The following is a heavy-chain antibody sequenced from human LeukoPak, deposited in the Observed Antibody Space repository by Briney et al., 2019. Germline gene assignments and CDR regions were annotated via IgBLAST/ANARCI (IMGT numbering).Heavy chain of an antibody. J-gene: IGHJ4*02. CDR1: GFTFSSYG. CDR3: AKPYGSGSRYYFDY. V-gene: IGHV3-23*01. CDR2: ITGSGDYT. D-gene: IGHD3-10*01. Sequence: GGSLRLSCAASGFTFSSYGMTWVRKAPGKGLEWVSGITGSGDYTNYADSVKGRFTISRDNSKNTLYLQMNSLRAEDTAVYYCAKPYGSGSRYYFDYWGQGTLVTVSS.